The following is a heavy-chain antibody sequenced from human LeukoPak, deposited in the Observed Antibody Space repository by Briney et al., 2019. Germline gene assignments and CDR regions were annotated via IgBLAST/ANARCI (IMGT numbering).Heavy chain of an antibody. CDR2: INHSGST. CDR3: ARVSASRRESGAGYFDY. Sequence: SETLSLTCAVYGGSFSGYYWSWIRQPPGKGLEWIGEINHSGSTNYNPSLKSRVTISVDTSKNQFSLKLSPVTAADTAVYYCARVSASRRESGAGYFDYWGQGTLVTVSS. V-gene: IGHV4-34*01. J-gene: IGHJ4*02. CDR1: GGSFSGYY. D-gene: IGHD1-26*01.